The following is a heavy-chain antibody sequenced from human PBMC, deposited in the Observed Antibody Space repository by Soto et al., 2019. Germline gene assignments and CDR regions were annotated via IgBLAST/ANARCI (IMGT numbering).Heavy chain of an antibody. CDR3: ARATEWSPAYYYYYYGMDV. CDR2: ISSSGSNI. Sequence: GGSLILSCAASGFTFSDYYMSWVRQAPWKGLEGVSYISSSGSNIYYADSVKGRFTISRDNAKTSLYLQMNSLRAEDTAVYYCARATEWSPAYYYYYYGMDVWGQGPTVTAP. J-gene: IGHJ6*02. V-gene: IGHV3-11*01. CDR1: GFTFSDYY. D-gene: IGHD3-3*01.